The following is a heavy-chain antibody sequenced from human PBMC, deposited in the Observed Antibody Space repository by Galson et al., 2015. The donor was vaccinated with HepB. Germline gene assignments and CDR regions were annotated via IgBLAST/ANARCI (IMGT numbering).Heavy chain of an antibody. CDR3: ARGLVGVIMIFGAGSFDI. CDR1: GFTFSIYA. Sequence: SLRLSCAISGFTFSIYAMHWVRQAPGKGLEYIAGISSDGFSTYYADSVKGRFTISRDNSKNTLYLQMDSLRPEDLAVYYCARGLVGVIMIFGAGSFDIWGQGTVVTVSS. CDR2: ISSDGFST. J-gene: IGHJ3*02. V-gene: IGHV3-64*02. D-gene: IGHD3/OR15-3a*01.